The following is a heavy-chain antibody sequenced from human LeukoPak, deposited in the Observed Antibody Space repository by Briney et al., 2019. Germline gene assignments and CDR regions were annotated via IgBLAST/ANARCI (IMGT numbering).Heavy chain of an antibody. V-gene: IGHV3-21*01. CDR3: ARGVTLDY. Sequence: GGSLRLSCAASGFTFSSYSMNWVRQAPGKGLEWVSSISSRSYIYYADSVKGRFTISRDNAKNSLYLQMDSLRAEDTAVYYCARGVTLDYWGQGTLVTVSS. CDR1: GFTFSSYS. D-gene: IGHD5-18*01. J-gene: IGHJ4*02. CDR2: ISSRSYI.